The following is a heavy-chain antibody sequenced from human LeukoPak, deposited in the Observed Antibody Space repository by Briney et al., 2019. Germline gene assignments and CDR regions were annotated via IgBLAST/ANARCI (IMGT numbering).Heavy chain of an antibody. Sequence: PGGSLRLSCAASGFTFSNYYMSWIREAPGKGLEWVSYISSSGSTIYYADSVKGRFTISMDNAKNSLYLQMNSLRAEDTAVYYCARDRLPMAHAFDIWGQGTMVTVPS. D-gene: IGHD5-24*01. CDR3: ARDRLPMAHAFDI. CDR2: ISSSGSTI. J-gene: IGHJ3*02. CDR1: GFTFSNYY. V-gene: IGHV3-11*01.